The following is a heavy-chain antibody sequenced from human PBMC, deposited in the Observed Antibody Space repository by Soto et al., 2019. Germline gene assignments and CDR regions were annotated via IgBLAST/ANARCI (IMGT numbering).Heavy chain of an antibody. CDR3: ARGIVAFDN. D-gene: IGHD2-15*01. Sequence: SQTLSLTCAISGDNVSSSSAAWNWIRQSPSRGLEWLGRTYSRSEWYNDYSLSVKSRIIINPDTSKNQFSLQLNSVTPEDTAVYYCARGIVAFDNWGQGTLVTVSS. J-gene: IGHJ4*02. V-gene: IGHV6-1*01. CDR1: GDNVSSSSAA. CDR2: TYSRSEWYN.